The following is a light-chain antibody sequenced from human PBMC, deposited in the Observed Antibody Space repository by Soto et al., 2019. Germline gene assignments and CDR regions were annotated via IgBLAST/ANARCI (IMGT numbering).Light chain of an antibody. Sequence: QSVLTQPPSASGTPGQRVTISCSGSSSNIGSNYVYWYQQLPGTAPKLLIYRNNHRPSGVPDRFSGSTSGTSASLAISGLRSEDEADYYCAAWDDSLTRVFGGGTKLTVL. V-gene: IGLV1-47*01. CDR3: AAWDDSLTRV. CDR2: RNN. CDR1: SSNIGSNY. J-gene: IGLJ3*02.